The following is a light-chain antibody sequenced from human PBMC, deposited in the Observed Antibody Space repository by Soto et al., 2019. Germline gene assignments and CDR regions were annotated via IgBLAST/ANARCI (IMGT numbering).Light chain of an antibody. CDR2: DAS. Sequence: EIVLTQSPATMSFSPGERATLSCRTSQSVSRNLAWYQQKPGQAPRLLIYDASQRATGIAARFSGSGSGTDFTLTISSLEPEDFALYYCQHRSNWPAFGGGTKV. CDR3: QHRSNWPA. CDR1: QSVSRN. V-gene: IGKV3-11*01. J-gene: IGKJ4*01.